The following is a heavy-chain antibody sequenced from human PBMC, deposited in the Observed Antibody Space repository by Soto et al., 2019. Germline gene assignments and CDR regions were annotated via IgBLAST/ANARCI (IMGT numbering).Heavy chain of an antibody. CDR3: AIRSGYSYGYFDY. J-gene: IGHJ4*02. V-gene: IGHV4-38-2*01. CDR1: GYSISSGYY. CDR2: IYHSGST. Sequence: TSETLSLTCAVSGYSISSGYYWGWIRQPPGKGLEWIGSIYHSGSTYYNPSLRSRVTISVDTSKNQFSLKLSSVIAADTAVYYCAIRSGYSYGYFDYWGQGTLVTVSS. D-gene: IGHD5-18*01.